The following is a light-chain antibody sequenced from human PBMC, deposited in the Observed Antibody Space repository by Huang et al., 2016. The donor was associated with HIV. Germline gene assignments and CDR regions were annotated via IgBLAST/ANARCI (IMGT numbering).Light chain of an antibody. CDR3: QQYYRTPQT. J-gene: IGKJ1*01. V-gene: IGKV4-1*01. CDR2: WAS. Sequence: DIVMTQSPDSLAVSLGERATINCKSSQSVLYSSNNKNYLAWYQQKPGQPPKLLIYWASTRESVVPDRFSGNGSGTDFTLTISSLQAEDVAVYYCQQYYRTPQTFGQGTKVEIK. CDR1: QSVLYSSNNKNY.